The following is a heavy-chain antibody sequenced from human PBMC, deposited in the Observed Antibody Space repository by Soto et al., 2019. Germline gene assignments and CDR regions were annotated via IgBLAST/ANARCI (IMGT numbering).Heavy chain of an antibody. CDR3: ARAGWFAEGYFDF. D-gene: IGHD3-10*01. Sequence: ASVKVSCKAFGYTFSIYGINWVRQAPGQGLEWMAWINAGNGHTTYSQKFQGRVTITRDTSARTVYMELRSLRFEDTATYYCARAGWFAEGYFDFWGQGTPVTVSS. J-gene: IGHJ4*02. CDR1: GYTFSIYG. V-gene: IGHV1-18*04. CDR2: INAGNGHT.